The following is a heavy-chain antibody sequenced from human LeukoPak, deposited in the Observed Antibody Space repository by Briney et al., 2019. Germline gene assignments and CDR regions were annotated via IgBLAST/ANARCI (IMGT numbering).Heavy chain of an antibody. J-gene: IGHJ6*04. D-gene: IGHD2-15*01. Sequence: KPPETLSPSSIVSSASASSGSNYWTWVRQPPGKGLEWIGYIFYTGSTNYNPSLKSRVTVTVDTSKNQFSLKLRSVTAADTAVYYCGREPGSGSSAGFVDVWAGGPRVTVSS. CDR3: GREPGSGSSAGFVDV. CDR1: SASASSGSNY. CDR2: IFYTGST. V-gene: IGHV4-61*01.